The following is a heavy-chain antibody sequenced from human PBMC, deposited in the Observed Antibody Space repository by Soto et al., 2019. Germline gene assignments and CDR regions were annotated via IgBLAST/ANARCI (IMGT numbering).Heavy chain of an antibody. CDR3: ARDRGLVSAVGGKMVNHYALDV. V-gene: IGHV1-69*08. Sequence: QVQLVQSGAEVKKPGSSVKVSCKASGGTFSRNTISWVRQAPGQGLEWMGRIITLLNIPNYAQNFQGRVMMTADRSTTTVYMEVSSLKSEDTAVYYCARDRGLVSAVGGKMVNHYALDVWGQGTTVTVSS. CDR2: IITLLNIP. J-gene: IGHJ6*02. D-gene: IGHD3-10*01. CDR1: GGTFSRNT.